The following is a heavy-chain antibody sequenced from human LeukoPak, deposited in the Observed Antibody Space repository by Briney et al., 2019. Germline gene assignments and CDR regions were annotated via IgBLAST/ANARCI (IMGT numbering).Heavy chain of an antibody. V-gene: IGHV1-69*04. CDR2: IIPILGIA. J-gene: IGHJ4*02. CDR3: AREGRQLIDH. D-gene: IGHD6-13*01. CDR1: GGTFSSYA. Sequence: SVKVSCKASGGTFSSYAMSWVRQAPGQGLEWMGRIIPILGIANYAQKFQGRVTITADKSTSTAYMELSSLRSEDTAVYYCAREGRQLIDHWGQGTLVTVSS.